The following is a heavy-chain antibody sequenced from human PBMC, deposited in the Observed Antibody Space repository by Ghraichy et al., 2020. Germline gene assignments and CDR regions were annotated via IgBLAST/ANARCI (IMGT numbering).Heavy chain of an antibody. CDR1: GGSISSYC. V-gene: IGHV4-59*01. Sequence: SETLSLTCTVSGGSISSYCWSWIRQPPGKGLEWIGYIYYSGSTNYNPSLKSRLTISVDTSKNQFSLKLSSVTAADTAVYYCARGPTRYYFDYWGQGTLVTVSP. CDR3: ARGPTRYYFDY. CDR2: IYYSGST. J-gene: IGHJ4*02.